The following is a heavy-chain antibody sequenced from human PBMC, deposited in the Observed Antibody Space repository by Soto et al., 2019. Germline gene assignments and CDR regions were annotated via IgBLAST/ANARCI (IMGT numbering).Heavy chain of an antibody. Sequence: SDTLSLTCTVSGDSISSAAYCWSWIRQSPDKGLEWIGHIYDGGTTYSSPSLKGRFTISADTSETQFSLKLNSVSAADTAVYYCARGPSGDKVDYWGQGIQVT. J-gene: IGHJ4*02. CDR1: GDSISSAAYC. V-gene: IGHV4-30-4*02. CDR2: IYDGGTT. CDR3: ARGPSGDKVDY. D-gene: IGHD7-27*01.